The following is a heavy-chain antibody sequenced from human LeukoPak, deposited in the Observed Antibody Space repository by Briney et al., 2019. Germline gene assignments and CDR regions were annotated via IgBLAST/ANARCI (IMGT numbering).Heavy chain of an antibody. CDR3: ARGNSKYSSGWYYFDY. J-gene: IGHJ4*02. V-gene: IGHV4-34*01. Sequence: PSETLSLTCAVYGGSFSGYYWSWIRQPPGKGLEWIGEINHSGSTNYNPSLKSRVTISVDTSKNQFSLKLSSVTAADTAVYYCARGNSKYSSGWYYFDYWGQGTLVTVSS. CDR2: INHSGST. D-gene: IGHD6-19*01. CDR1: GGSFSGYY.